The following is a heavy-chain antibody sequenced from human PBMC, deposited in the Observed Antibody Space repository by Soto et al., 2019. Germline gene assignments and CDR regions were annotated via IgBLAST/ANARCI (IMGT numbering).Heavy chain of an antibody. CDR2: IFPGDSDT. J-gene: IGHJ4*02. V-gene: IGHV5-51*01. Sequence: LRESLKISCKAIGYTFTNYWIGWVRQTPGKGLEWMGIIFPGDSDTRYNPSFEGQVTVSADESISTAYLQWNTLKASDTAMYYCVRPNFGALTHFDFWGQGTQVTVSS. CDR3: VRPNFGALTHFDF. CDR1: GYTFTNYW. D-gene: IGHD3-16*01.